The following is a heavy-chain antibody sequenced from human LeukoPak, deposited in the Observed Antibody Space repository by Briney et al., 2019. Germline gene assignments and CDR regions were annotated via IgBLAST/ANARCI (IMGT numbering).Heavy chain of an antibody. J-gene: IGHJ6*02. D-gene: IGHD2-15*01. CDR1: GGSFSGYY. V-gene: IGHV4-34*01. CDR3: ARIALGYCSGGSCYPDYYYGMDV. CDR2: INHSGST. Sequence: SETLSLTCAVYGGSFSGYYWSWIRQPPGKGLEWIGEINHSGSTNYSPSLKSRVTISVDTSKNRFSLKLSSVTAADTAVYYCARIALGYCSGGSCYPDYYYGMDVWGQGTTVTVSS.